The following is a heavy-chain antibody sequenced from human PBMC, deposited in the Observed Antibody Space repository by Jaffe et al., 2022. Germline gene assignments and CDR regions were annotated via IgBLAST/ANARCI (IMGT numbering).Heavy chain of an antibody. CDR1: GFTVSSNY. D-gene: IGHD3-22*01. V-gene: IGHV3-53*04. Sequence: EVQLVESGGGLVQPGGSLRLSCAASGFTVSSNYMSWVRQAPGKGLEWVSVIYSGGSTYYADSVKGRFTISRHNSKNTLYLQMNSLRAEDTAVYYCAREGLDSSGLVAFDIWGQGTMVTVSS. CDR3: AREGLDSSGLVAFDI. CDR2: IYSGGST. J-gene: IGHJ3*02.